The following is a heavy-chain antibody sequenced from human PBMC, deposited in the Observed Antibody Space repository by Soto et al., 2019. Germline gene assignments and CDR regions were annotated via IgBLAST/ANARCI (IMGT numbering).Heavy chain of an antibody. J-gene: IGHJ4*02. CDR1: GGSISSGGSS. CDR2: IYHSGST. D-gene: IGHD3-22*01. Sequence: QLQLQESGAGLVKPSQTLSLTCAVSGGSISSGGSSWTWIRQPPGKGLEWIGYIYHSGSTYYNPSLKSRVSISVARSKNQFSLKLTSVTAADTAVYYCARGAVVNFDSWGQGTLVTVSS. CDR3: ARGAVVNFDS. V-gene: IGHV4-30-2*01.